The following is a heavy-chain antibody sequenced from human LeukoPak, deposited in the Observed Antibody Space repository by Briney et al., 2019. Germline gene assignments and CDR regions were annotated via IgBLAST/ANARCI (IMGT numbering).Heavy chain of an antibody. CDR2: INTDGSST. CDR3: ARGARWDYYFDY. J-gene: IGHJ4*02. V-gene: IGHV3-74*01. Sequence: PGGSLRLSCAASGFTFSSYWMHWVRQAPGKGLVWVSRINTDGSSTSYADSVKGRFTISRDNAKNTLYLQMNSLRAEDTAVYYCARGARWDYYFDYWGQGTLVTVSS. CDR1: GFTFSSYW. D-gene: IGHD1-26*01.